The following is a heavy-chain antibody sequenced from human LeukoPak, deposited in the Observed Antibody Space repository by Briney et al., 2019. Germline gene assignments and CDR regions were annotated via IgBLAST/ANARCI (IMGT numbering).Heavy chain of an antibody. Sequence: GGSLRLSCAASGFTFSSYWMPWVRQPPGKGLAWVANINEDGSEKYYVDSVRGRFTISRDNAKNSLYLQINGLRADDRAVYYCVRGGGLWDRG. V-gene: IGHV3-7*05. CDR1: GFTFSSYW. D-gene: IGHD1-26*01. CDR3: VRGGGLWD. J-gene: IGHJ1*01. CDR2: INEDGSEK.